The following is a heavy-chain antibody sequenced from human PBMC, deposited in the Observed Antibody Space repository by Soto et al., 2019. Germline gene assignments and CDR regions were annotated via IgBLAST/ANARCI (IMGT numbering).Heavy chain of an antibody. CDR1: GFTFTSYA. CDR3: AREFQSLSGTWREYLQP. J-gene: IGHJ1*01. V-gene: IGHV1-3*01. Sequence: ASVKVSCKASGFTFTSYAMHWVRQAPGQRLEWMGWINAGNGNTKSSENFQGRLSFTRDTSANTVYMELSSLRSEDTAVYYCAREFQSLSGTWREYLQPWGQGTLVTVS. CDR2: INAGNGNT. D-gene: IGHD6-19*01.